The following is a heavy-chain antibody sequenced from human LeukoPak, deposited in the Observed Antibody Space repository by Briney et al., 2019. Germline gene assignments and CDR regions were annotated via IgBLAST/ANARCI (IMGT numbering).Heavy chain of an antibody. J-gene: IGHJ3*02. Sequence: SETLSLTCAVYGGSFSGYYWSWIRQPPGKGLEWIGEINHSGSTNYNPSLKSRVTISVDTSKNQFSLKLSSVTAADTAVYYCARASEEWELDAFDIWGQGTMVTVSS. CDR2: INHSGST. CDR1: GGSFSGYY. D-gene: IGHD4-23*01. V-gene: IGHV4-34*01. CDR3: ARASEEWELDAFDI.